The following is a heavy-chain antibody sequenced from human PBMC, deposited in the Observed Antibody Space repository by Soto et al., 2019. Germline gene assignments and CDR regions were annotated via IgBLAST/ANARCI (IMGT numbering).Heavy chain of an antibody. CDR2: ISGSSGTI. V-gene: IGHV3-23*01. CDR1: GPTFKSFA. D-gene: IGHD1-26*01. J-gene: IGHJ4*02. Sequence: EVQLLESGGGLVQPGGSLRLSCAASGPTFKSFAMTWVRQAPGKGLEWVSGISGSSGTIYYADSVKGRFTVSRDNSKNTLYLQMNSLRVEDTAVYYCGKAYRWELVVYWGQGTPVTVTS. CDR3: GKAYRWELVVY.